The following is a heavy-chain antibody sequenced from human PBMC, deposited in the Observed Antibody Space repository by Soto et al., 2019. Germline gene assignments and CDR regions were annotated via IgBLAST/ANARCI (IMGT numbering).Heavy chain of an antibody. V-gene: IGHV1-2*04. D-gene: IGHD3-22*01. CDR3: ARAAYYDMVNGMDV. Sequence: QVQLVQSGAEVKKPGASVKVSCKASGYTFTGYYMHWVRQAPGQGLEWMGWINPNSGGTNYAQKFQGWVTMTRDTSISTAYMELSRLRYDDTAVYYCARAAYYDMVNGMDVWGQGNTVTVSS. CDR1: GYTFTGYY. CDR2: INPNSGGT. J-gene: IGHJ6*02.